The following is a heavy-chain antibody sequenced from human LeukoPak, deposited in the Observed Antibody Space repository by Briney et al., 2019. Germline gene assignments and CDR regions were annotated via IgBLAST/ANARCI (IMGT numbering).Heavy chain of an antibody. CDR1: GFTFSGYW. V-gene: IGHV3-7*02. J-gene: IGHJ4*02. CDR3: ARGGSRYFYN. CDR2: IKQDGSDE. D-gene: IGHD3-10*01. Sequence: GGSLRLSCAASGFTFSGYWMSWVRQAPGKGLEWVANIKQDGSDEKYVDSVKGRFTVSKDNAKNSLYLQMNSLRAEDTAVYYCARGGSRYFYNWGQGTLVTVST.